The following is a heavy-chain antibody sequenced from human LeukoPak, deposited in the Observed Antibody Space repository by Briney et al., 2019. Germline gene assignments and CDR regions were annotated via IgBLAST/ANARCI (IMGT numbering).Heavy chain of an antibody. D-gene: IGHD5-18*01. CDR3: ARAVDTAMAGGYFDY. Sequence: SETLSLTCTVSGGSISSYYWSWIRQPPGKGLEWIGYIYYSGSTDYNPSLKSRVIISVDTSRNQFSLKLSSVTAADTAVYYCARAVDTAMAGGYFDYWGQGTLVTVSS. J-gene: IGHJ4*02. CDR2: IYYSGST. CDR1: GGSISSYY. V-gene: IGHV4-59*01.